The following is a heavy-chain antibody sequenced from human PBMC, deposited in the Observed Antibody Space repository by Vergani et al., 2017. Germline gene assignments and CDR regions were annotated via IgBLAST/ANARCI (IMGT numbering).Heavy chain of an antibody. CDR2: IDSDGSST. CDR3: ARERGQLELDTVTTGEYYYMDV. J-gene: IGHJ6*03. CDR1: GFSFNTYW. V-gene: IGHV3-74*03. D-gene: IGHD4-17*01. Sequence: EVRLVESGGGLVQPGGSLRLSCAASGFSFNTYWMHWVRQAPGKGLVWVSRIDSDGSSTTYADSVRGRFTISRDNAKNMLYLHMNSLRAEDTALYYCARERGQLELDTVTTGEYYYMDVWGKGTTVTVSS.